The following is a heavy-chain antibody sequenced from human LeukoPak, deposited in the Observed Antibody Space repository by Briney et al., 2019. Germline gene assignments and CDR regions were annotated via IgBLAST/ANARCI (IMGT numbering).Heavy chain of an antibody. CDR1: GFTFGDYA. J-gene: IGHJ4*02. Sequence: GGSLRLSCTASGFTFGDYAMSWVRQAPGKGLEWVGFIRSKAYGGTTEYAASVKGRFTISRDDSKSIAYLQMNSLKTEDTAVYYCTRKRHFDWLLPTMYYFDYWGQGTLVTVSS. V-gene: IGHV3-49*04. D-gene: IGHD3-9*01. CDR2: IRSKAYGGTT. CDR3: TRKRHFDWLLPTMYYFDY.